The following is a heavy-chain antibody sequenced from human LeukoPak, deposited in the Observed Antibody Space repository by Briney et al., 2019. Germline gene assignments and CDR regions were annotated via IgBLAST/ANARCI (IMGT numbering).Heavy chain of an antibody. CDR2: ISSSSSYI. Sequence: GGSLRLSCAASGFTFSSYSMNWVRQAPGKGLEWVSSISSSSSYIYYADSVKGRFTISRDNAKNSLYLQMNSLRAEDTAVYYCARDRGYCSGGSCYGTYFDYWGQGTLVTVSS. CDR1: GFTFSSYS. J-gene: IGHJ4*02. D-gene: IGHD2-15*01. CDR3: ARDRGYCSGGSCYGTYFDY. V-gene: IGHV3-21*01.